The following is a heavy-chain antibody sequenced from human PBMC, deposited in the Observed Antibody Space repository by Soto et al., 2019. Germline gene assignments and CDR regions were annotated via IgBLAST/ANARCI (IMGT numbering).Heavy chain of an antibody. V-gene: IGHV1-69*01. J-gene: IGHJ4*02. CDR3: ARVVVGSRLSLDY. Sequence: QVQLVQSGAEVKKPGSSVTVSCKASGGTFSSYTISWVRQAPGQGLEWMAGISPIFGTPIYAQKFQDRVTITADDSTMTAYMGINRLTSEDTAVYYCARVVVGSRLSLDYWGQGTLVTISS. CDR2: ISPIFGTP. D-gene: IGHD1-26*01. CDR1: GGTFSSYT.